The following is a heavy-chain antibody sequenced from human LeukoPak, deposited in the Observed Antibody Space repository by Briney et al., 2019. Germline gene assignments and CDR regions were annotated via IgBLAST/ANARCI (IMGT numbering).Heavy chain of an antibody. CDR3: ARDRCSSTSCYYYYYYYMDV. Sequence: PGGSLRLSCAASGFTFSDYYMSWIRQAPGKGQEWVSYISSSGSTIYYADSVKGRFTISRDNAKNSLYLQMNSLRAEDTAVYYCARDRCSSTSCYYYYYYYMDVWGKGTTVTVSS. V-gene: IGHV3-11*04. CDR1: GFTFSDYY. D-gene: IGHD2-2*01. CDR2: ISSSGSTI. J-gene: IGHJ6*03.